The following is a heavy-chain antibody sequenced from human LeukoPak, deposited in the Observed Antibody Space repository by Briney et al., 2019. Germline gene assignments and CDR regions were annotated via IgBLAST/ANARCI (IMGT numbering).Heavy chain of an antibody. J-gene: IGHJ4*02. V-gene: IGHV1-69*13. CDR1: GGTFSTSG. CDR3: ARDPWEFDD. Sequence: GASVKVSCKASGGTFSTSGISWERQAPGQGLEWMGGIIPVFGTATYAQKFQGRVTITADESTSTVYMELSSLRSEDTAVYYCARDPWEFDDWGQGTLVIVSS. D-gene: IGHD1-26*01. CDR2: IIPVFGTA.